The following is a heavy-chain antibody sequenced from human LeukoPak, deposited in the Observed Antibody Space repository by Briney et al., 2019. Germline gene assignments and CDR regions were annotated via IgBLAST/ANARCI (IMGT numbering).Heavy chain of an antibody. Sequence: QPGGSLRLSCAASGITFSNNAMSWVRQAPGKGLEWVSAISGSGGTTKYADCVKGRFTISRDNSKNTLYLQMNSLRAEDTAVYYCAKSPTRYCSDSSGRLDYWGQGTLVTVSS. D-gene: IGHD3-22*01. V-gene: IGHV3-23*01. CDR1: GITFSNNA. J-gene: IGHJ4*02. CDR2: ISGSGGTT. CDR3: AKSPTRYCSDSSGRLDY.